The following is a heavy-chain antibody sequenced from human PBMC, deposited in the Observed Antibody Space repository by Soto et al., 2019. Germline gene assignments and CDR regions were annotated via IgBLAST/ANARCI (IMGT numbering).Heavy chain of an antibody. D-gene: IGHD1-7*01. CDR2: ISYDGSNK. J-gene: IGHJ6*02. CDR1: VFTLSRYG. CDR3: AKDLSLPKTGTTSTPGNYGMDV. Sequence: GLSLRLSCAASVFTLSRYGMHGVRHSPGKGLEWVAVISYDGSNKYYADSVKGRFTISRDNSKNTLYLQMNSLRAEDTAVYYCAKDLSLPKTGTTSTPGNYGMDVWGQGTTVTVSS. V-gene: IGHV3-30*18.